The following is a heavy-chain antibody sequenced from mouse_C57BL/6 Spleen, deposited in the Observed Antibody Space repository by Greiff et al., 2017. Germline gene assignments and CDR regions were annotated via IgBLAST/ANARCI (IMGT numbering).Heavy chain of an antibody. Sequence: VQLQQSGPELVKPGASVKIPCKASGYTFTDYNMDWVKQSHGKSLEWIGDINPNNGCTIYNQKFKGKATLTVDKSSSTAYMELRSLTSEDTAVYYCARRDYYGSYFDYWGQGTTLTVSS. CDR3: ARRDYYGSYFDY. D-gene: IGHD1-1*01. J-gene: IGHJ2*01. CDR2: INPNNGCT. V-gene: IGHV1-18*01. CDR1: GYTFTDYN.